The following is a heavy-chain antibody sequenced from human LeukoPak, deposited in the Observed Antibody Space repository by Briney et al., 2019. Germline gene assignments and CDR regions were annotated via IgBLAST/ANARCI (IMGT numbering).Heavy chain of an antibody. V-gene: IGHV3-23*01. Sequence: GGSLRLSCAASGFTFSSYAMSWVRQAPGKGLEWVSAISGSGGSTYYADPVKGRFTISRDNSKNTLYLQMNSLRAEDTAVYYCAKDPDGSGSYYDYWGQGTLVTVSS. CDR3: AKDPDGSGSYYDY. CDR1: GFTFSSYA. D-gene: IGHD3-10*01. J-gene: IGHJ4*02. CDR2: ISGSGGST.